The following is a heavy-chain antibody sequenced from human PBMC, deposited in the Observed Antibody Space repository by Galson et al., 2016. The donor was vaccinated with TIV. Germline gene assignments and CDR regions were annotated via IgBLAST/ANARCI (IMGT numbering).Heavy chain of an antibody. V-gene: IGHV3-11*04. J-gene: IGHJ6*02. CDR1: GFTFTDYY. CDR3: ARAITMRVADYYYGMDV. Sequence: SLRLSCAASGFTFTDYYMNWIRQAPGKGLEWVSYISNGGSTTYYADFVKGRFTIARDNAKNSLYLHMSSLRAEDTAVYYCARAITMRVADYYYGMDVWGQGTAVTVSS. D-gene: IGHD3-22*01. CDR2: ISNGGSTT.